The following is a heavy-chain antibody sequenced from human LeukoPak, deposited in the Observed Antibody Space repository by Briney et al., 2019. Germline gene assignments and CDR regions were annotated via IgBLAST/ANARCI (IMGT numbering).Heavy chain of an antibody. D-gene: IGHD3-10*01. CDR1: GGSISSSSYY. CDR3: ARVQPNLVDYYGSGSFDY. Sequence: SETLSLTCTVSGGSISSSSYYWGWIRQPPGKGLEWIGSIYYSGSTYYNPSLKSRVTISVDTSKNQFSLKLSSVTAADTAVYYCARVQPNLVDYYGSGSFDYWGQGTLVTVSS. CDR2: IYYSGST. J-gene: IGHJ4*02. V-gene: IGHV4-39*07.